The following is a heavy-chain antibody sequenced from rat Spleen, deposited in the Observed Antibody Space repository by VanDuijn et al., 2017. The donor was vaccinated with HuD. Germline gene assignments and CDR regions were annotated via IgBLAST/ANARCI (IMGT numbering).Heavy chain of an antibody. D-gene: IGHD1-11*01. CDR3: ARDPYGLYYFDH. CDR1: GFSLTSNG. V-gene: IGHV2-41*01. CDR2: IWNTGNT. J-gene: IGHJ2*01. Sequence: QVQLKESGPGLVQPSQTLSLTCTVSGFSLTSNGVSWVRQPPGKGLEWMGIIWNTGNTRYNSALKSRVNISKDISKSQVFLKMNSLQTEDTATYYCARDPYGLYYFDHWGQGVTVTVSS.